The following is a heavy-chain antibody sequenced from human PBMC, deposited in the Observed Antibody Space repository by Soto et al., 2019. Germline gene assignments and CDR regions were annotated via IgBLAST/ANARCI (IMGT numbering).Heavy chain of an antibody. D-gene: IGHD2-2*01. Sequence: GGSLRLSCAASGFTFSSYAMSWVRQAPGKGLEWVSGITNSGGSTFYADSVKGRFTISRDNYENTLYLQMNSLRAEDTALYYCVKDMFPKSQYLYCSTGLKEVFDIWGQETMVT. CDR2: ITNSGGST. CDR3: VKDMFPKSQYLYCSTGLKEVFDI. J-gene: IGHJ3*02. V-gene: IGHV3-23*01. CDR1: GFTFSSYA.